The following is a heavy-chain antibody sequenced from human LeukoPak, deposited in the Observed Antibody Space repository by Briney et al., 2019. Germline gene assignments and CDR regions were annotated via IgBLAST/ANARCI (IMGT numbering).Heavy chain of an antibody. CDR3: AGSPADYLDY. CDR2: IYHSGST. J-gene: IGHJ4*02. V-gene: IGHV4-38-2*02. Sequence: PSETLSLTCTVSGYSISSGYYWGWIRQPPGKGLEWIGSIYHSGSTYYNPSLKSRVTISVDTSKNQFSLKLSSVTAADTAVYYCAGSPADYLDYWGQGTLVTVSS. CDR1: GYSISSGYY.